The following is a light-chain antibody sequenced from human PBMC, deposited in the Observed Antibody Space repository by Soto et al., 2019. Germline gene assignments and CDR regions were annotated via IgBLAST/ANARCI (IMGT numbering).Light chain of an antibody. CDR1: SSDVGGYDF. CDR3: TSYTRGDIGI. V-gene: IGLV2-14*01. Sequence: QSALTQPASVFGSPGQSITISCTGTSSDVGGYDFVSWYQQRPGEAPKLVIYDVTNRPSGVSNRFSGSKSGNTASLTISGLQAEDEADYYCTSYTRGDIGIFGGGTKVTVL. CDR2: DVT. J-gene: IGLJ2*01.